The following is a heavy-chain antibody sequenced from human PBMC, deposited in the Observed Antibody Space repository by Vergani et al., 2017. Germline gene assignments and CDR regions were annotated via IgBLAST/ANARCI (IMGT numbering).Heavy chain of an antibody. V-gene: IGHV1-69*11. J-gene: IGHJ3*02. D-gene: IGHD6-19*01. CDR3: ASLKTIQWLVRVYPDAFDI. Sequence: QVQLVQSGAEVKKPGSSVKVSCKASGGTFSSYAISWVRQAPGQGLEWMGRIIPILGTANYAQKFQGRVTITADESTSTAYMELSSLRSEDTAVYYCASLKTIQWLVRVYPDAFDIWGQGTMVTVSS. CDR2: IIPILGTA. CDR1: GGTFSSYA.